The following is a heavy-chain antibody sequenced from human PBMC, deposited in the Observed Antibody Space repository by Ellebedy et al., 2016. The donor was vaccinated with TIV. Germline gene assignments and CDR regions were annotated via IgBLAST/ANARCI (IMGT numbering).Heavy chain of an antibody. CDR3: VKDRWGSGWFH. CDR1: GFTFSDYA. V-gene: IGHV3-23*01. CDR2: ISGNGGST. Sequence: GESLKISCAASGFTFSDYAMSWVRQAPGKGLEWVSAISGNGGSTYYADSVKGRFTISRDTSKNTLNLQMNSLRAEDTAVNYCVKDRWGSGWFHWGQGTLVTVSS. D-gene: IGHD6-19*01. J-gene: IGHJ4*02.